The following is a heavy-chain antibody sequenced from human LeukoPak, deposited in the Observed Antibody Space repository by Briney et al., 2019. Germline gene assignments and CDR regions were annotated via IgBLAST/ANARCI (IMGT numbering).Heavy chain of an antibody. CDR1: GYTFTGYY. CDR2: INPNSGGT. D-gene: IGHD1-7*01. J-gene: IGHJ4*02. CDR3: ARGVLSRYNWNFGPLGY. V-gene: IGHV1-2*02. Sequence: ASVKVSCKASGYTFTGYYMHWVRQAPGQGLEWMGWINPNSGGTNYAQKFQGRVTMTRDTSISTAYMELSRLRSDDTAVYYCARGVLSRYNWNFGPLGYWGQGTLVTVSS.